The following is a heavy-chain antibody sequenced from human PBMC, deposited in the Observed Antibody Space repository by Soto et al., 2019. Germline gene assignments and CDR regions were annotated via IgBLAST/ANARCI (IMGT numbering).Heavy chain of an antibody. D-gene: IGHD2-15*01. J-gene: IGHJ6*02. Sequence: GESLKISCEASGYSFTSYWIGWVRQMPGKGLEWMGIIHPGDSDTKYSPSFQGQVTISVDKSITTAYLQWSSLKASDTAMYYCARSAGPEVADSLEYYYFSGMDVWGQGTTVTVSS. CDR3: ARSAGPEVADSLEYYYFSGMDV. V-gene: IGHV5-51*01. CDR1: GYSFTSYW. CDR2: IHPGDSDT.